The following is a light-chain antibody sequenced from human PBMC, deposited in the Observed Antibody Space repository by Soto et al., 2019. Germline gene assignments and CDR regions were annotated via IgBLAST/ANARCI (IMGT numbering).Light chain of an antibody. CDR2: WAS. J-gene: IGKJ4*01. CDR1: QSVFDSSNNQNY. CDR3: QQSYSTLLT. V-gene: IGKV4-1*01. Sequence: DIVMTQSPDSLAVSLGERATINCKSNQSVFDSSNNQNYLAWYQQKPGQPPKLLIYWASTRESGVPDRFSGSGSGTDFTLTISSLQAEDVAVYYCQQSYSTLLTFGGGTNVEIK.